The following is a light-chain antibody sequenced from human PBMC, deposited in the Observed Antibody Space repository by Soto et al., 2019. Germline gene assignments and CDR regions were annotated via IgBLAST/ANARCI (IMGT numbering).Light chain of an antibody. CDR2: SNN. CDR3: AAWDDSLNGPV. V-gene: IGLV1-44*01. CDR1: SSNIGSNT. Sequence: QSVLTQPPSASGTPGQRVTISCSGSSSNIGSNTVNWYQQLPGTAPKLHIYSNNQRPSGVPDRLSGSKSGTSASLAISGLQSEDEADYYCAAWDDSLNGPVFGGGTQLTVL. J-gene: IGLJ7*01.